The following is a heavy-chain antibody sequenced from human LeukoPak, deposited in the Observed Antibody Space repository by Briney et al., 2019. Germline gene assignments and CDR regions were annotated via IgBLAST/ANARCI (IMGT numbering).Heavy chain of an antibody. J-gene: IGHJ5*01. CDR1: GFNFSHYG. Sequence: AGGSLRLSCAASGFNFSHYGMHWVRQAPGKGLEGVAFKQNDGSSTFYADSVKGRFTISRDNSKNTLFLQMNSLRTDDTAVYYCGREQSGSYIHAFDSRGQGTLVTVSS. D-gene: IGHD3-3*01. V-gene: IGHV3-30*02. CDR2: KQNDGSST. CDR3: GREQSGSYIHAFDS.